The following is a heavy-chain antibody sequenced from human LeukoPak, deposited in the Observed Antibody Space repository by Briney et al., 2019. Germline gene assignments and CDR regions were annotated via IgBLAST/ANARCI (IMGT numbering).Heavy chain of an antibody. V-gene: IGHV3-7*04. CDR1: GFTFSSYW. CDR2: IKQDGSEE. J-gene: IGHJ4*02. CDR3: ARGKYYFDY. Sequence: GGSLRLSCAVSGFTFSSYWMTWVRQAPGKGLEWVANIKQDGSEEYYVDSVKGRFTISRDNAKNSLYLQMNSLRAEDTAVYYCARGKYYFDYWGQGTLVTVSS.